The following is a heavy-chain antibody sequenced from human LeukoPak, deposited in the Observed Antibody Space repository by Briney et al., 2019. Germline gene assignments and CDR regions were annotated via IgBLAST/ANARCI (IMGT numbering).Heavy chain of an antibody. D-gene: IGHD4-17*01. CDR1: GFTFSSYG. Sequence: PGGSLRLSCAASGFTFSSYGMSWVRQAPGKGLEWVSAISGSGGSTYYADSVEGRFTISRDNSKNTLYLQMNSLRAEDTAVYYCANVFSLTTVKVKGDYWGQGTLVTVSS. CDR2: ISGSGGST. CDR3: ANVFSLTTVKVKGDY. J-gene: IGHJ4*02. V-gene: IGHV3-23*01.